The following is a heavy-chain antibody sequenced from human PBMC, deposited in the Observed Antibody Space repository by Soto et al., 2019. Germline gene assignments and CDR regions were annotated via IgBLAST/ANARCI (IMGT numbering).Heavy chain of an antibody. J-gene: IGHJ6*02. CDR3: ARVVVVIPPGYYYAMDV. Sequence: GGSLRLSFAASGFTFSSFHMNWVRQAPGRGLEWVAYITSSSDTIYYSDSVKGRFTISRDNGKNSLFLQMNSLRDEDTAVYYCARVVVVIPPGYYYAMDVWGQGTTVTVS. CDR1: GFTFSSFH. D-gene: IGHD3-22*01. V-gene: IGHV3-48*02. CDR2: ITSSSDTI.